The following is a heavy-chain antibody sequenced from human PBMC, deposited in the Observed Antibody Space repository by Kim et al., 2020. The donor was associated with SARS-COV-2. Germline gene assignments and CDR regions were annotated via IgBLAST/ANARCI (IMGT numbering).Heavy chain of an antibody. V-gene: IGHV3-30*18. D-gene: IGHD5-18*01. CDR1: GFTFSSYG. J-gene: IGHJ4*02. Sequence: GGSLRLSCAASGFTFSSYGMHWVRQAPGKGLEWVAVISYDGSNKYYADSVKGRFTISRDNSKNTLYLQMNSLRAEDTAVYYCAKGGYSYGFDYWGQGTLVTVSS. CDR3: AKGGYSYGFDY. CDR2: ISYDGSNK.